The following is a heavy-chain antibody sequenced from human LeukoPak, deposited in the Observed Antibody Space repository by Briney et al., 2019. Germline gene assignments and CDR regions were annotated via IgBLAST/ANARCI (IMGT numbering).Heavy chain of an antibody. CDR1: GYTFTSYD. V-gene: IGHV1-8*01. CDR2: MYPNSGNT. CDR3: ARSHRYYDSSGYSLGY. D-gene: IGHD3-22*01. Sequence: ASVKVSCKASGYTFTSYDINWVRQATGQGLEWMGWMYPNSGNTGYAQKFQGRVTMTRNTSISTAYMELSSLRSEDTAVYYCARSHRYYDSSGYSLGYWGQGTLVTVSS. J-gene: IGHJ4*02.